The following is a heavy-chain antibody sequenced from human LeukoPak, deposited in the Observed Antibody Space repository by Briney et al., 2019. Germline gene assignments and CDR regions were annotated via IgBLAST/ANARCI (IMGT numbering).Heavy chain of an antibody. D-gene: IGHD5-12*01. CDR1: GFTFSSYS. J-gene: IGHJ6*03. Sequence: GGSLRLSCAASGFTFSSYSMNWVRQAPGKGLEWVSSISSSSSYIYYADSVKGRFTISRDNAKNSLYLQMNSLRAEDTAVYYCAREEGGYDRSYYYYYMDVWGKGTTVTVSS. V-gene: IGHV3-21*01. CDR2: ISSSSSYI. CDR3: AREEGGYDRSYYYYYMDV.